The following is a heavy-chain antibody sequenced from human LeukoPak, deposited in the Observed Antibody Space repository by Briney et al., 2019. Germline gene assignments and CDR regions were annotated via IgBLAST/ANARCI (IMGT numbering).Heavy chain of an antibody. V-gene: IGHV4-39*07. Sequence: GSLRLSCTVSGFTVSSNSMSWVRQAPGKGLEWIGSIYYSGSTYYNPSLKSRIIISVDTSKNQFSLKLSSVTATDTAVYYCVSGEGHSSGWYVGPDEINFDYWGQGTLVTVSS. CDR2: IYYSGST. CDR1: GFTVSSNS. D-gene: IGHD6-19*01. J-gene: IGHJ4*02. CDR3: VSGEGHSSGWYVGPDEINFDY.